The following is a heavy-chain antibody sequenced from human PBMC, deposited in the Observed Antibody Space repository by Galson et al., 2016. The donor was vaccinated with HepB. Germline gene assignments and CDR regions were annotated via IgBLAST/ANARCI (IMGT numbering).Heavy chain of an antibody. J-gene: IGHJ5*02. CDR1: GGPITSNHHY. CDR3: ARADLVVVPTSTEWFDP. Sequence: ETLSLTCTVSGGPITSNHHYWGWVRQPPGKGLEWIGSAFHNGITYYNPSLRSRVTVSVDASRDQFSLKVTSVTAADTAIYYCARADLVVVPTSTEWFDPWGQGTLVIVSS. CDR2: AFHNGIT. D-gene: IGHD2-2*01. V-gene: IGHV4-39*02.